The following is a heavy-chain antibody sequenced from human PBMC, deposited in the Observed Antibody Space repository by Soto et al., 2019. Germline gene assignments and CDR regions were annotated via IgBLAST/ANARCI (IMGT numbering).Heavy chain of an antibody. J-gene: IGHJ6*02. Sequence: QVQLVESGGGVVQPGRSLRLSCAASGFTFSSYAMHWVRQAPGKGLEWVAVISYDGSNKYYADSVKGRFTISRDNSKNTLYLQMNSLRAEDTAVYYCAREVRWNYTGMDVWGQGTTVTVSS. V-gene: IGHV3-30-3*01. CDR1: GFTFSSYA. CDR3: AREVRWNYTGMDV. CDR2: ISYDGSNK. D-gene: IGHD1-1*01.